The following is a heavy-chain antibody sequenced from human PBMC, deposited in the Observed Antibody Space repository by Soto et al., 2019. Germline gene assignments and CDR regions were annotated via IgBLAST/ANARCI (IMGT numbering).Heavy chain of an antibody. D-gene: IGHD6-19*01. CDR2: INHSGST. J-gene: IGHJ4*02. CDR3: ARRRFQRQWTFDY. Sequence: QVQLQQWGAGLLKPWETLSLTCAVYGGSFSGYYWSWIRQPPGKGLEWIGEINHSGSTNYNPSLKSRVTISVDTSKNQFSLKLSSVTAVDTAVYYCARRRFQRQWTFDYWGQGTLVTVSS. V-gene: IGHV4-34*01. CDR1: GGSFSGYY.